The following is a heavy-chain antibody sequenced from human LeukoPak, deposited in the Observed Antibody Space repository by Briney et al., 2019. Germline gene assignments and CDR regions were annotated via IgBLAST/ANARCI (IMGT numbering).Heavy chain of an antibody. CDR3: TPAGAGDY. J-gene: IGHJ4*02. CDR2: IKSKTDGGTT. D-gene: IGHD6-19*01. CDR1: GFTSSNAW. Sequence: PGGSLRLSCVASGFTSSNAWMSWVRPAPGEGREWVGRIKSKTDGGTTDYAAPMKGRFTISRDDSKNTLYLQMNSLKTEDTAVYYCTPAGAGDYWGQGTLVTVSS. V-gene: IGHV3-15*01.